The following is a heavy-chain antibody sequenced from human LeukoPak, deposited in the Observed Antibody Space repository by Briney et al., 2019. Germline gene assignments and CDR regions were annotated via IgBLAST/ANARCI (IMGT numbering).Heavy chain of an antibody. D-gene: IGHD7-27*01. Sequence: GGSLRPSCAASGFTFSSYSMNWVRQAPGKGLEWVSSITSSSSYIYYADSVKGRFTISRDNAKNSLDLQMNSLRAEDTAVYYCARENLWGSLDYWGQGTLVTVSS. CDR3: ARENLWGSLDY. CDR1: GFTFSSYS. V-gene: IGHV3-21*01. J-gene: IGHJ4*02. CDR2: ITSSSSYI.